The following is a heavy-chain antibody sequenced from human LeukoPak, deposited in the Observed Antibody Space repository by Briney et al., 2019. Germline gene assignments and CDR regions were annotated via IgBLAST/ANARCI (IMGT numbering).Heavy chain of an antibody. Sequence: GGSLRLSCAASGFTFSSYWMNWVRQAPGKGLVWVSRIASDGSSTTYADSVKGRFSISRDNAKNTLYLQMNSLRVEDTAVYYCARGRPHGNDYWGQGTLVTVS. J-gene: IGHJ4*02. CDR3: ARGRPHGNDY. CDR2: IASDGSST. CDR1: GFTFSSYW. V-gene: IGHV3-74*01. D-gene: IGHD4-23*01.